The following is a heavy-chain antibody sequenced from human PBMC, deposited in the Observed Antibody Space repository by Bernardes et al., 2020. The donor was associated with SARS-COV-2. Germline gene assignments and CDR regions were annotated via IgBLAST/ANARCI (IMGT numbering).Heavy chain of an antibody. Sequence: SETLSLTCTVSGGSISDSYWSWLRQSPDKGLEWIGYIYSNGGTKYNPSLESRVTMSVDTSKSHFSLRLSSVTAADTAVYYCARHLRQWLVLDHWGQGILVTVSS. J-gene: IGHJ4*02. D-gene: IGHD6-19*01. V-gene: IGHV4-59*08. CDR1: GGSISDSY. CDR2: IYSNGGT. CDR3: ARHLRQWLVLDH.